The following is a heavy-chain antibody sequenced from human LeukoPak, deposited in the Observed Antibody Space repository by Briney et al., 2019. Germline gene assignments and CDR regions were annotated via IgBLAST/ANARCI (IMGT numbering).Heavy chain of an antibody. CDR2: IWYDGSNK. D-gene: IGHD4-23*01. Sequence: PGRSLRLSCAASGFTFSSYGMHWVRQAPGKGLEWVAVIWYDGSNKYYADSVKGRFTISRDNSKNTRYLQMNSLRAEDTAVYYCARLASYGGNSIFDYWGQGTLVTVSS. V-gene: IGHV3-33*01. CDR3: ARLASYGGNSIFDY. CDR1: GFTFSSYG. J-gene: IGHJ4*02.